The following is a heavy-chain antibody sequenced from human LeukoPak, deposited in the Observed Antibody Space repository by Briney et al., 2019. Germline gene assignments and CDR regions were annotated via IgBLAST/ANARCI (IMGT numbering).Heavy chain of an antibody. J-gene: IGHJ4*02. CDR3: ALRLAAAGFDY. D-gene: IGHD6-13*01. CDR2: ISGDGGST. Sequence: GGSLRLSCAASGFTFDDYALHWVRQAPGKGLEWVSLISGDGGSTYYADSVKGRFTISRDNSKNSLYLQMNSLRTEDTALYYCALRLAAAGFDYWGQGTLVTVSS. V-gene: IGHV3-43*02. CDR1: GFTFDDYA.